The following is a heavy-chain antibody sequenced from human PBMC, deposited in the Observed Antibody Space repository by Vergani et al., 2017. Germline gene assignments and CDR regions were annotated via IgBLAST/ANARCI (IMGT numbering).Heavy chain of an antibody. CDR3: AKARSVTSGSLLYNFYMAV. J-gene: IGHJ6*03. Sequence: QVQLAESGGGRVQPGRSLRLSCAASGFSFSSHAIHWVRQAPGKGLEWVAVISNDGSKKYYADSVKGRFTISRDNSKNTLDLQMNSLRTQDTAVYYCAKARSVTSGSLLYNFYMAVWGKGTTVTVS. CDR1: GFSFSSHA. V-gene: IGHV3-30*18. D-gene: IGHD3-10*01. CDR2: ISNDGSKK.